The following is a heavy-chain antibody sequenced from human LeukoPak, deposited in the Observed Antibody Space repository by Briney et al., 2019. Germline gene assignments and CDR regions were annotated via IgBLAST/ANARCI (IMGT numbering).Heavy chain of an antibody. J-gene: IGHJ4*02. CDR3: ARGGTVTTDY. D-gene: IGHD4-17*01. Sequence: GGSLRLSCAASGFTFSSYNMNWVRQAPGEGLEWVSSISTSSTYIYYADSVKGRFTISRDNAKNSLYLQMNSLRAEDTAVYYCARGGTVTTDYWGQGILVTVSS. CDR2: ISTSSTYI. CDR1: GFTFSSYN. V-gene: IGHV3-21*01.